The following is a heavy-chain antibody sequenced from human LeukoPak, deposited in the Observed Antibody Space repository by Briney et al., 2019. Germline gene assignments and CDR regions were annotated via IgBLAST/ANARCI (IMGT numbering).Heavy chain of an antibody. CDR2: VDPNGTT. D-gene: IGHD4-17*01. Sequence: SETLSLTCAVYGGAFSGYSWSWIRQPPGKGLEWIGEVDPNGTTNYNPSLKSRVTVSVDTSKNQFSLNLKSVTAADTAVYYCARGRSYEYGDYDYWGQGTLVTVSS. V-gene: IGHV4-34*01. CDR1: GGAFSGYS. CDR3: ARGRSYEYGDYDY. J-gene: IGHJ4*02.